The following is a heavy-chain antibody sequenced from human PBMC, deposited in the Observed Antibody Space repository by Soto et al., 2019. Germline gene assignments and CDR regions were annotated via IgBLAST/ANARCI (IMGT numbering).Heavy chain of an antibody. CDR2: INHSGST. J-gene: IGHJ6*03. V-gene: IGHV4-34*01. D-gene: IGHD2-15*01. Sequence: SETLSLTCAVYGGSFSGYYWSWIRQPPGKGLEWIGEINHSGSTNYNPSLKGRVTISVDTSKNQFSLKLSSVTAADTAVYYCARRYCSGGSCRYYYYYYMDVWGKGTTVTAP. CDR1: GGSFSGYY. CDR3: ARRYCSGGSCRYYYYYYMDV.